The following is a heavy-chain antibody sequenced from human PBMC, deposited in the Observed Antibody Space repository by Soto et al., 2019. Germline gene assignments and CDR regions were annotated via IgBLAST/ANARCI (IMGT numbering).Heavy chain of an antibody. CDR1: GFTFTNFA. Sequence: GGSLRLSCAASGFTFTNFAMNWVRQAPGKGLEWVSVISGTCDTTYNADSVKGRFTISRDNSKNTVYLQMNSLRAEDTALYYCAKGYCSSTRCSFDYWGQGTLVTVSS. J-gene: IGHJ4*02. CDR2: ISGTCDTT. D-gene: IGHD2-2*01. CDR3: AKGYCSSTRCSFDY. V-gene: IGHV3-23*01.